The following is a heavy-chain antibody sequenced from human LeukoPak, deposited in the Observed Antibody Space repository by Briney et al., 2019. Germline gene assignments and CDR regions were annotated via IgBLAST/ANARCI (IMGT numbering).Heavy chain of an antibody. D-gene: IGHD7-27*01. J-gene: IGHJ3*02. CDR3: ARGGPGDAFDI. Sequence: GGSLRLSCAASGFTFDDYGMSWVRQAPGRGLEWVSGINWNGGSTGYADSVKGRFTISRDNAKNSLYLQMNSLRAEDTALYHCARGGPGDAFDIWGQGTMVTVSS. V-gene: IGHV3-20*01. CDR1: GFTFDDYG. CDR2: INWNGGST.